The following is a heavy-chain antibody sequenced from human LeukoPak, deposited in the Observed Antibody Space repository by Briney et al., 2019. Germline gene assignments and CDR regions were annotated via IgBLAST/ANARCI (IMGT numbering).Heavy chain of an antibody. V-gene: IGHV4-34*01. D-gene: IGHD2-2*01. CDR3: ATTAGCCSSTSCPPGYGMDV. Sequence: SETLSLTCAVYGGSFSGYYWSWIRQPPGKGLEWIGEINHSGSTNYNPSLKSRVTISVDTSKNQFSLKLSSVTAADTAVYYCATTAGCCSSTSCPPGYGMDVWGKGTTVTVSS. CDR1: GGSFSGYY. CDR2: INHSGST. J-gene: IGHJ6*04.